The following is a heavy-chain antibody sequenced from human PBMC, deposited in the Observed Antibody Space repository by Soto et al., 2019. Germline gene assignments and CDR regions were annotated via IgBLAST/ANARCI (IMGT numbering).Heavy chain of an antibody. Sequence: QVQLVQSGAEVKKPGASVKVSCKASGYSFITYGISWVRQAPGQGLEWMGWISTYNGNTKYAQKLQGRVTMTTDTSTTTGYIELRSLRSDDTAVYYCARDRPTSSIRARDYYYAMDVWGQGTTVTVSS. V-gene: IGHV1-18*01. CDR1: GYSFITYG. D-gene: IGHD6-6*01. J-gene: IGHJ6*02. CDR2: ISTYNGNT. CDR3: ARDRPTSSIRARDYYYAMDV.